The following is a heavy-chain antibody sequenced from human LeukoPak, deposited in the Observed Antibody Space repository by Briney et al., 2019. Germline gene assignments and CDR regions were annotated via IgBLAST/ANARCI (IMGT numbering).Heavy chain of an antibody. CDR3: ARALTITIFGVVHYYYYGMDV. CDR2: INTNTGNP. V-gene: IGHV7-4-1*02. Sequence: ASVKVSCKASGHTFTSYAMNWVRQAPGQGLEWMGWINTNTGNPTYAQGFTGRFVFSLDTSVSTAYLQISSLKAEDTAVYYCARALTITIFGVVHYYYYGMDVWGQGTTVTVSS. D-gene: IGHD3-3*01. CDR1: GHTFTSYA. J-gene: IGHJ6*02.